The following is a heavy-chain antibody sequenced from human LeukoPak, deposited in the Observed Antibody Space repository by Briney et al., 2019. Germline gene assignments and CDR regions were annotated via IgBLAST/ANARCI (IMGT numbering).Heavy chain of an antibody. CDR3: ARVVAVAGRYNWFDP. V-gene: IGHV3-48*04. Sequence: PGGSLRLSCPASGFTFSSYSMNWVRQAPGKGLEWVSYISSSSSTIYYADSVKGRFTISRDNAKNSLYLQMNSLRAEDTAVYYCARVVAVAGRYNWFDPWGQGTLVTVSS. D-gene: IGHD6-19*01. CDR2: ISSSSSTI. J-gene: IGHJ5*02. CDR1: GFTFSSYS.